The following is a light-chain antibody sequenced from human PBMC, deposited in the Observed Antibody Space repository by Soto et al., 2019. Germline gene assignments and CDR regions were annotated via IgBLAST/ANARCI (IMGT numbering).Light chain of an antibody. J-gene: IGKJ5*01. CDR3: QQHLSYPLT. CDR1: QSLSSW. Sequence: DIQMTQSPSTLSASVGDRVTITCRASQSLSSWLAWYQQKPGKAPKSLIYKASSLESGVPSRFSGSGSGTEFTLTISSLQPDDFATYYCQQHLSYPLTFGQGTRLDIK. CDR2: KAS. V-gene: IGKV1-5*03.